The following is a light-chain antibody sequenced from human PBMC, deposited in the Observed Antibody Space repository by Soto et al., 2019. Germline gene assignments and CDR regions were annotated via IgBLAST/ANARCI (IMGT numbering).Light chain of an antibody. CDR3: QQYGSSSWT. Sequence: EIVLTQSPGTLSLSPGERATLSCRASQSVSSSYLAWYQQKPGQAPRLLIYGASSRATGIRDRFSGSGSGTDFTLTISRLGPEDFAMYSCQQYGSSSWTFGQGTKVDIK. J-gene: IGKJ1*01. CDR2: GAS. CDR1: QSVSSSY. V-gene: IGKV3-20*01.